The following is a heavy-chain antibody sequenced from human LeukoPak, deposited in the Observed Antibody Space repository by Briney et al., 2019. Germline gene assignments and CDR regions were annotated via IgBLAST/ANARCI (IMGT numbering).Heavy chain of an antibody. Sequence: GESLKISCKGSGYSFTTYWIGWVRQMPGKGLEWMGIIYPGDSDTRYSPSFQGQVTISVGKSISTAYLQWSSLKASDTAMYYCARRATGYSAYYFDYWGQGTLVTVSS. D-gene: IGHD3-9*01. CDR3: ARRATGYSAYYFDY. J-gene: IGHJ4*02. CDR2: IYPGDSDT. V-gene: IGHV5-51*01. CDR1: GYSFTTYW.